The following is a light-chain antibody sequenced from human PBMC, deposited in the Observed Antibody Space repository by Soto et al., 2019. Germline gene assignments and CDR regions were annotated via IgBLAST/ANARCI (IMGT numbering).Light chain of an antibody. Sequence: QSALTQPASVSGSPGQSITISCTGTSSDVGDYNYVSWYQPHTGKAPKLMLYDVSNRPSGVSYRFSGSKSGNTASLTISGLQAEDDADYYCSSYTTSSTLVFGTGTKLT. V-gene: IGLV2-14*01. CDR3: SSYTTSSTLV. CDR1: SSDVGDYNY. J-gene: IGLJ1*01. CDR2: DVS.